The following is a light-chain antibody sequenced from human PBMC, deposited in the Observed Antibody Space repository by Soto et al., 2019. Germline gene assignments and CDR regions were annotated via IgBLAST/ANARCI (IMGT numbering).Light chain of an antibody. J-gene: IGKJ4*01. CDR3: QQRSNWPRLT. Sequence: EIVLTQSPATLSLSPGERATLSCRASQSVSSYLAWYQQKPGQAPRLLIYDASNRATGIPARFSGSGSGTDFTLTISSLEPEDFAVYYCQQRSNWPRLTFGGGTKVDIQ. CDR1: QSVSSY. V-gene: IGKV3-11*01. CDR2: DAS.